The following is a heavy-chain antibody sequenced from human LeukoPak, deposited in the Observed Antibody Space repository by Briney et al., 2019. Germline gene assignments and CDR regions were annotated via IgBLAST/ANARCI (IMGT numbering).Heavy chain of an antibody. D-gene: IGHD3-22*01. CDR3: ARGGGAYDSSGYALDY. J-gene: IGHJ4*02. CDR1: GGTFSSYA. CDR2: IIPIFGTA. V-gene: IGHV1-69*05. Sequence: SVKVSCKASGGTFSSYAISWVRQAPGQGLEWMGRIIPIFGTANYAQKFQGRVTITTDESTSAAYMELSSLRSEDTAVYYCARGGGAYDSSGYALDYWGQGTLVTVSS.